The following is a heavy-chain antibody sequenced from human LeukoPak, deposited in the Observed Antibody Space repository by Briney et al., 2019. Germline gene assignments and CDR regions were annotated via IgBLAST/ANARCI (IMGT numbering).Heavy chain of an antibody. CDR2: ISAYNGDT. CDR1: GYTFTSYG. D-gene: IGHD1-26*01. CDR3: ARDRRSAVAEYGGSYPAGDGDAFDI. J-gene: IGHJ3*02. Sequence: ASVKVSCKASGYTFTSYGISWVRQAPGQGLEWMGWISAYNGDTNYAQKLQGRVTMTTDTSTSTAYMELRSLRSDDTAVYYCARDRRSAVAEYGGSYPAGDGDAFDIWGQGTMVTVSS. V-gene: IGHV1-18*01.